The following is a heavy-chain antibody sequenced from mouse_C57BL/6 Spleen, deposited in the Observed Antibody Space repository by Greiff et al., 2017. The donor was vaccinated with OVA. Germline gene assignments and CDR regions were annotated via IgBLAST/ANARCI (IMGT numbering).Heavy chain of an antibody. Sequence: VQLKESGGGLVKPGGSLKLSCAASGFTFSDYGMHWVRQAPEKGLEWVAYISSGSSTIYYADTVKGRFTISRDNAKNTLFLQMTSLRSEDTAMYYCARDRRGVYFDYWGQGTTLTVSS. V-gene: IGHV5-17*01. CDR2: ISSGSSTI. CDR3: ARDRRGVYFDY. J-gene: IGHJ2*01. CDR1: GFTFSDYG.